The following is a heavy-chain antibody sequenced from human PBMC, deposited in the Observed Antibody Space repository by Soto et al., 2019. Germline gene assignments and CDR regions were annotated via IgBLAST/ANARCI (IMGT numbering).Heavy chain of an antibody. CDR1: GDSVSSNSAG. CDR2: TYYRSKWYN. J-gene: IGHJ6*02. V-gene: IGHV6-1*01. CDR3: ARDSSSWEYYYYGMDV. D-gene: IGHD6-13*01. Sequence: SQTLSLTCAISGDSVSSNSAGWSWIRQSPSRGLEWLGRTYYRSKWYNDYAVSVKSRITINPDTSKNQFSLQLNSVTPEDTAVYYCARDSSSWEYYYYGMDVWGQGTTVTVSS.